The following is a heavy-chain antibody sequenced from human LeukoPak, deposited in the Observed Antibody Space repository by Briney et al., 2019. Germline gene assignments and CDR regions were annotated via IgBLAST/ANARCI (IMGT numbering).Heavy chain of an antibody. D-gene: IGHD2-8*02. J-gene: IGHJ4*02. CDR2: ISYSGTA. CDR1: GGSINTSPYY. V-gene: IGHV4-39*07. Sequence: KPSETLSLTCTVSGGSINTSPYYWGWVRQPPEKGLEWLGSISYSGTAYYNPSLRSRVTVSRDTSKNQFSLNLNSVTAADTAVYYCVRVRTGSISDHWGQGTLVTVSS. CDR3: VRVRTGSISDH.